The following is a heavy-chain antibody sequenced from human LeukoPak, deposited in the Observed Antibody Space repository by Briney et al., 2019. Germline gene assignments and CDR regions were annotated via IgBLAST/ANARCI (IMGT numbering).Heavy chain of an antibody. CDR1: GGTFSSYA. J-gene: IGHJ4*02. D-gene: IGHD2-21*02. CDR2: IIPIFGTA. Sequence: SVKVSCKASGGTFSSYAISWVRQAPGQGLEWMGGIIPIFGTANYAQKFQGRVTITADKSTSTAYMELSSLRSEDTAVYYCARFSVVTATRPSYYFDYWGQGTLVTISS. CDR3: ARFSVVTATRPSYYFDY. V-gene: IGHV1-69*06.